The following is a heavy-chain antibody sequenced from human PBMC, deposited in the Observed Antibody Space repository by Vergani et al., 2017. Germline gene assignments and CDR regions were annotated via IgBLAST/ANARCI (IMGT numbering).Heavy chain of an antibody. CDR1: GFTVSSNY. V-gene: IGHV3-66*02. J-gene: IGHJ4*03. Sequence: EVQLVESGGGLVQPGGSLRLSCAASGFTVSSNYMSWVRQAPGKGLEWVSVIYSGGSTYYADSVKGRFTISRDNSKNTLYLQMNSLRAEDTAVYYCARVGYGCLYYFCYWGQGTLGNGSS. CDR2: IYSGGST. D-gene: IGHD5-12*01. CDR3: ARVGYGCLYYFCY.